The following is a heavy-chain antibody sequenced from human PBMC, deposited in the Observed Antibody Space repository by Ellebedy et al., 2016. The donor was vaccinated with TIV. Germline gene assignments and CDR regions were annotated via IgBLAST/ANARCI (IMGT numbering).Heavy chain of an antibody. Sequence: ASVKVSCKASGYTFTSYFMYWVRQAPGHGLEWMGIINPSGGDTNYAQRFQGRVTMTRDTSTSTVYMELSSLRSEDTAVYYCARGDKYYYESSGYYYTYWGQGTLVAVSS. V-gene: IGHV1-46*01. J-gene: IGHJ4*02. D-gene: IGHD3-22*01. CDR2: INPSGGDT. CDR1: GYTFTSYF. CDR3: ARGDKYYYESSGYYYTY.